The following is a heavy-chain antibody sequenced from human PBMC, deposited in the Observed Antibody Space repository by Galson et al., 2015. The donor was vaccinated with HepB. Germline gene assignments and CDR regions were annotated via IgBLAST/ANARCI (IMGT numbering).Heavy chain of an antibody. J-gene: IGHJ3*02. CDR3: AREGGGWYCSSTSCYTGRNSDAFDI. V-gene: IGHV1-69*13. CDR2: IIPIFGTA. Sequence: SVKVSCKASGGTFSSYAISWVRQAPGQGLEWMGGIIPIFGTANYAQKFQGRVTITADESTSTAYMELSSLRSEDTAVYYCAREGGGWYCSSTSCYTGRNSDAFDIWGQGTMVTVSS. D-gene: IGHD2-2*02. CDR1: GGTFSSYA.